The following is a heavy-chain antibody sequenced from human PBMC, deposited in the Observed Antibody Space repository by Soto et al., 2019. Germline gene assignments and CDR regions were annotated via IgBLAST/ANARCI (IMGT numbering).Heavy chain of an antibody. J-gene: IGHJ6*02. CDR2: ISYDGSNK. D-gene: IGHD6-6*01. CDR1: GFTFSSYG. V-gene: IGHV3-30*18. CDR3: AKDCRPYYYYGMDV. Sequence: QVQLVESGGGVVQPGRSLRLSCAASGFTFSSYGMHWVRQAPGKGLEWVAVISYDGSNKYYAYSVKGRFTISRDNSKNTLYLQMNSLRAEDTAVYYCAKDCRPYYYYGMDVWGQGTTVTVSS.